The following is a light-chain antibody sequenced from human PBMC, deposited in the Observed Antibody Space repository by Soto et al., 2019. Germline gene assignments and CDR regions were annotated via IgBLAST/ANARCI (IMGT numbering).Light chain of an antibody. CDR2: AVR. CDR3: SSYTSISTYV. V-gene: IGLV2-14*01. CDR1: SSDVGGYNF. J-gene: IGLJ1*01. Sequence: QSALTQPASVSGSPGQSITISCTGTSSDVGGYNFVSWYQQHPGKAPKLMIYAVRNRPSGVSNRFSGSKSVNTASLTISGLQAEDEADYYCSSYTSISTYVFGTGTKLTVL.